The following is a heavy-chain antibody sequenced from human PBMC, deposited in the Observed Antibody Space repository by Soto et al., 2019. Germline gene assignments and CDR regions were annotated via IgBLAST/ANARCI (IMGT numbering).Heavy chain of an antibody. V-gene: IGHV3-23*01. CDR2: ISGSGGST. J-gene: IGHJ5*02. CDR1: GFTFSSYA. Sequence: PGGSLRLSCAASGFTFSSYAMSWVRQAPGKGLEWVSAISGSGGSTYYADSVKGRFTISRDNSKNTLYLQMNSLRAEDTAVYYCAKSPPSIADRPSWFDPWGKGTLVTVSS. CDR3: AKSPPSIADRPSWFDP. D-gene: IGHD6-6*01.